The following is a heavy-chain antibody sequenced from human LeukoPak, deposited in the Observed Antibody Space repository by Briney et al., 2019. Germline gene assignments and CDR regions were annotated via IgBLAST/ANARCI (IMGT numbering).Heavy chain of an antibody. CDR2: IKQDGSEQ. Sequence: GGSLRLSCAASGFTFSTSAMNWVRQVPGKGLEWVAIIKQDGSEQYYVDSVKGRFTISRDNAENSLYLQMNGLRAEDTAVYYCARDTSSIVGPRFDYWGQGTLVTVSS. V-gene: IGHV3-7*01. CDR3: ARDTSSIVGPRFDY. D-gene: IGHD1-26*01. CDR1: GFTFSTSA. J-gene: IGHJ4*02.